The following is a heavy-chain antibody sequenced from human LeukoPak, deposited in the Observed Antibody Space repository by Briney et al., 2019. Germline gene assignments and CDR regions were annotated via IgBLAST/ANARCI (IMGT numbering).Heavy chain of an antibody. CDR3: AKDLGGDYGSPGDV. CDR2: ISGSGGSK. J-gene: IGHJ6*04. Sequence: PGGSLRLSCAASGFTFSSYGMSWVRQAPGKGLEWVSAISGSGGSKYYADSVKGRFTISRDNSKNTLYLQMNSLRAEDTAVYYCAKDLGGDYGSPGDVWGKGTTVTVSS. CDR1: GFTFSSYG. D-gene: IGHD4-17*01. V-gene: IGHV3-23*01.